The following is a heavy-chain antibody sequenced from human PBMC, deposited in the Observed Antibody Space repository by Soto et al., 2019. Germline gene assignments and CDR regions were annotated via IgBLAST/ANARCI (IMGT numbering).Heavy chain of an antibody. D-gene: IGHD5-12*01. CDR3: ARTQMATLYFDY. V-gene: IGHV4-59*01. CDR2: IYHSGTI. CDR1: RGSISGYY. J-gene: IGHJ4*02. Sequence: PSETLSLTCTVSRGSISGYYWSWMRQPPGQGLEWIGYIYHSGTIRYNRSLESRVTISVDTSKNQFSLKLASVTAADTAVYYCARTQMATLYFDYWGQGTLVTVSS.